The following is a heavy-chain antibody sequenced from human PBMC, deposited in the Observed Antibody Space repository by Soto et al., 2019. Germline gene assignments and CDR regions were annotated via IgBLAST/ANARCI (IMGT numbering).Heavy chain of an antibody. Sequence: PSETLSLTCTAFGASLRSGSYYWSWIRQPPGKGLEWIGYISHSGRTNYDPSLKSRLTMSVDTSQNQFSLQLNSVTAADTAVYYCSYGSSFDYWGQGTLVTVSS. J-gene: IGHJ4*02. CDR3: SYGSSFDY. D-gene: IGHD3-10*01. CDR2: ISHSGRT. CDR1: GASLRSGSYY. V-gene: IGHV4-61*01.